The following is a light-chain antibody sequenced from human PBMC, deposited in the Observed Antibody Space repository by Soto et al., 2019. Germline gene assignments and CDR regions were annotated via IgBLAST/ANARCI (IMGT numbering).Light chain of an antibody. CDR1: QSVTSSY. CDR2: GAS. J-gene: IGKJ1*01. Sequence: ENVLTQSPATLSLSPGARAPLSCRASQSVTSSYLAWYQQKPGQAPRLLIYGASSRATDIPDRFSGSGSGTDFTLTISRLEPEDFAVYYCQQYGSSVWTFGQGTKVDIK. V-gene: IGKV3-20*01. CDR3: QQYGSSVWT.